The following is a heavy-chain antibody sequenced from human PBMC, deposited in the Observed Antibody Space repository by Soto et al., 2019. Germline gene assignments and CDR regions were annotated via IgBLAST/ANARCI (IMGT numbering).Heavy chain of an antibody. CDR3: ARGGGSPYHDHEFDY. D-gene: IGHD2-2*01. Sequence: SETLSLTCTVSGGSISSYYWTRIRKPPGQGPEWIGCIYYRGTTNYNASFNSRVTISLDTSKNQFSLRLTSVTTADTAVYYCARGGGSPYHDHEFDYWGQGILVTVS. V-gene: IGHV4-59*01. CDR1: GGSISSYY. J-gene: IGHJ4*02. CDR2: IYYRGTT.